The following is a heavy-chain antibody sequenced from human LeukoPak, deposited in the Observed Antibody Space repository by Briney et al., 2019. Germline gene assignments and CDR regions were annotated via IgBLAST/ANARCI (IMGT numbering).Heavy chain of an antibody. CDR1: GYSISSGYF. CDR2: IYQSETA. Sequence: SETLSLTCTVSGYSISSGYFWGWMRQPPGKGLEWIGSIYQSETAHYNPSLKSRVTISVDTSKNQFSLKLSSVTAADTAVYYCARGPIAAAPGYYMDVWGKGTTVTVSS. V-gene: IGHV4-38-2*02. CDR3: ARGPIAAAPGYYMDV. J-gene: IGHJ6*03. D-gene: IGHD6-13*01.